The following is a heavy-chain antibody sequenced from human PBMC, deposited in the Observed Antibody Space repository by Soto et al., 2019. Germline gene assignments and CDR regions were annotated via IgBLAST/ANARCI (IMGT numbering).Heavy chain of an antibody. CDR3: TITLGATYAFDI. CDR1: GFTFSGSA. Sequence: GGSLRLSCAASGFTFSGSAMHWVRQASGKGLEWVGRIRSKANSYATAYAASVKGRFTISRDDSKNTAYLQMNSLKTEDTAVYYCTITLGATYAFDIWGQGTMVTVSS. J-gene: IGHJ3*02. CDR2: IRSKANSYAT. V-gene: IGHV3-73*01. D-gene: IGHD1-26*01.